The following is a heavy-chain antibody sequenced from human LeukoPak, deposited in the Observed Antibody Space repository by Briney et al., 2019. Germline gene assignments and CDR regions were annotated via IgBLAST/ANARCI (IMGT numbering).Heavy chain of an antibody. CDR2: MSHDGGIE. V-gene: IGHV3-30*03. CDR1: GFTVGTYG. CDR3: ARAKIIHSITHMDV. J-gene: IGHJ6*02. D-gene: IGHD2/OR15-2a*01. Sequence: GSSLRLSCVASGFTVGTYGMNWVRQARGKGLEWVAVMSHDGGIEKYADSVKGRFTISRDNSKKTLYLQMNSLRSDDAAVYYCARAKIIHSITHMDVWGQGTTVTVSS.